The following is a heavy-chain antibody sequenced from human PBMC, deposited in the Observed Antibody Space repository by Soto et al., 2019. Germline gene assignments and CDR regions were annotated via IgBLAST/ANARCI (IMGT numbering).Heavy chain of an antibody. D-gene: IGHD6-6*01. CDR2: IIPIFGTA. V-gene: IGHV1-69*13. CDR1: GGTFGSYA. J-gene: IGHJ4*02. Sequence: SVKVSCKASGGTFGSYAISWVRQAPGQGLEWMGGIIPIFGTANYAQKFQGRVTITADESTSTAYMELSSLRSEDTAVYYCASGPAAARPSWPERGVREILFWGQGTLVTVSS. CDR3: ASGPAAARPSWPERGVREILF.